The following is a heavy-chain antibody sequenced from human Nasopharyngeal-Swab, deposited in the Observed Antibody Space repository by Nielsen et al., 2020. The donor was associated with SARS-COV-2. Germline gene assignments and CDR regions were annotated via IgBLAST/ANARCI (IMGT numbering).Heavy chain of an antibody. CDR2: IYYSGNT. D-gene: IGHD2-21*02. CDR3: AREAPQTARDYSYYAMDV. V-gene: IGHV4-59*01. Sequence: SETLSLTCSVSGDSIISYYWSWIRQPPGKGLEWIGFIYYSGNTNYNPSLKSRVTISVATSKDQFSLKLSSVTAADTAVYYCAREAPQTARDYSYYAMDVWGQGTTVTVSS. J-gene: IGHJ6*02. CDR1: GDSIISYY.